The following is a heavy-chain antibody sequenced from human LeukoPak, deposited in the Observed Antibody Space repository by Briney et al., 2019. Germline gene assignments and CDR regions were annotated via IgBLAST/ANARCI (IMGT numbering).Heavy chain of an antibody. D-gene: IGHD6-19*01. CDR1: GYTFTGYY. Sequence: GASVKVSCKASGYTFTGYYMHWVRQAPGQGLEWMGWINPNSGGTNYAQKFQGRVTMTRDTSISTAYMELSRLRSDDTAVYYCARDRSSGWQRPQSLFDYWGQGTLVTVSS. CDR2: INPNSGGT. V-gene: IGHV1-2*02. CDR3: ARDRSSGWQRPQSLFDY. J-gene: IGHJ4*02.